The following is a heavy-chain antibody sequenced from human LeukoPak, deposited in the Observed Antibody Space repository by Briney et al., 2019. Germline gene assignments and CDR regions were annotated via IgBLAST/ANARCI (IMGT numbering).Heavy chain of an antibody. CDR3: ATRDYDFWSGYYIDY. J-gene: IGHJ4*02. Sequence: SQTLSLTCTVSGGSISSGGYYWSWIRQPPGKGLEWIGEINHSGSTNYNPSLKSRVTISVDTSKNQFSLKLSSVTAADTAVYYCATRDYDFWSGYYIDYWGQGTLVTVSS. D-gene: IGHD3-3*01. CDR1: GGSISSGGYY. CDR2: INHSGST. V-gene: IGHV4-31*03.